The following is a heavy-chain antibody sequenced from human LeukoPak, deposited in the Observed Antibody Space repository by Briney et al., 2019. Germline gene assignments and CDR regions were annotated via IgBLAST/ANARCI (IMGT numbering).Heavy chain of an antibody. D-gene: IGHD3-3*01. CDR3: AREGGGGRVTIFGVVIIPGNWFDP. CDR2: INPNSGGT. J-gene: IGHJ5*02. V-gene: IGHV1-2*02. CDR1: GFTFSSYA. Sequence: GGSLRLSCAASGFTFSSYAMHWVRQAPGQGLEWMGWINPNSGGTNYAQKFQGRVTMTRDTPISTAYMELSRLRSDDTAVYYCAREGGGGRVTIFGVVIIPGNWFDPWGQGTLVTVSS.